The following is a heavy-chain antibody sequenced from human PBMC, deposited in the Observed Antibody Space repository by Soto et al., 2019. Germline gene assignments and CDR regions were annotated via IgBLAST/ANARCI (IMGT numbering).Heavy chain of an antibody. Sequence: SLRLSCAASGFTFSSNYMSWVRQAPGKGLEWVSVIYSGGSTYYADSVKGRFTISRDNSKNTLYLQMNSLRAEDTAVYYCARSGYSYGPFDYWGQGTLVTVSS. V-gene: IGHV3-66*01. CDR1: GFTFSSNY. CDR3: ARSGYSYGPFDY. D-gene: IGHD5-18*01. J-gene: IGHJ4*02. CDR2: IYSGGST.